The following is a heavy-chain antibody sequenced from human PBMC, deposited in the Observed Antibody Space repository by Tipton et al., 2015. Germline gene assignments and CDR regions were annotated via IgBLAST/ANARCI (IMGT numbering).Heavy chain of an antibody. D-gene: IGHD1-1*01. CDR2: IRYSGGT. V-gene: IGHV4-59*01. Sequence: TLSLTCTVSGTSLSGFYWTWIRQPPGKGLEWIGYIRYSGGTNYKPCLRGRVSISLDMSKNQFSLKLRSVTAADTAMYFCARENAYYYGMDVWGQGTTVTVSS. J-gene: IGHJ6*02. CDR3: ARENAYYYGMDV. CDR1: GTSLSGFY.